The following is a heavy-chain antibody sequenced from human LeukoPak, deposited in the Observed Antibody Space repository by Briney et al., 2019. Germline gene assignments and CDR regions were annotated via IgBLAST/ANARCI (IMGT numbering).Heavy chain of an antibody. J-gene: IGHJ4*02. Sequence: SETLSLTCTVSGGSISSSSYYWGWIRQPPGKGLEWIGSIYYSGSTYYNPSLKSRVTISVGTSKNQFYLKLSSVTAADTAVYYCARHTRIAAAGVDYWGQGTLVTVSS. V-gene: IGHV4-39*01. CDR3: ARHTRIAAAGVDY. CDR1: GGSISSSSYY. D-gene: IGHD6-13*01. CDR2: IYYSGST.